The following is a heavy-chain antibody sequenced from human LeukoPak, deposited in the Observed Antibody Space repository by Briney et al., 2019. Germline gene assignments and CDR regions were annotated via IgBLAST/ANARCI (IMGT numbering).Heavy chain of an antibody. CDR1: GYTFTGYY. CDR2: INPNSGDK. J-gene: IGHJ4*02. V-gene: IGHV1-2*02. Sequence: AASVKVSCKASGYTFTGYYMHWVRQAPGQGLEWMGWINPNSGDKNYAQKFQGRVTMTRDTSISTAYMEMSMLRSDDTAVYYCAGVYSTNYYGSGDRPFLFDYWGQGTVVTVSS. D-gene: IGHD3-10*01. CDR3: AGVYSTNYYGSGDRPFLFDY.